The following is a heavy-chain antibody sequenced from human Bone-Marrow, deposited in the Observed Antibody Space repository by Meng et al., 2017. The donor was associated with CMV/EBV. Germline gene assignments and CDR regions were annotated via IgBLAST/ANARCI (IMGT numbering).Heavy chain of an antibody. D-gene: IGHD2-2*01. V-gene: IGHV3-33*01. CDR3: ARDLVGYCSSSSCYGSYYYYGMDV. CDR1: GFTFSSYG. CDR2: IWYDGSNK. J-gene: IGHJ6*02. Sequence: GGSLRLSCAASGFTFSSYGMHWVRQAPGKGLEWVAVIWYDGSNKYYADSVKGRFTISRDNSKNTLYLQMNSLRAEDTAVYYCARDLVGYCSSSSCYGSYYYYGMDVWGQGTTVTVSS.